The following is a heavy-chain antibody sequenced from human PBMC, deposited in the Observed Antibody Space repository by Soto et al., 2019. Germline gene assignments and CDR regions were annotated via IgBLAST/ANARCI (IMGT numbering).Heavy chain of an antibody. CDR3: ARETRITMIVVGAGAFEI. CDR1: GYTFTSYY. Sequence: ASVKVSCKASGYTFTSYYIHWVRQAPGQGLEWMGIINPSGGSTSYAQKFQGRVTMTRDTSTSTVYMELSSLRSEDTAVYYCARETRITMIVVGAGAFEIWGQGTMVTVSS. J-gene: IGHJ3*02. CDR2: INPSGGST. D-gene: IGHD3-22*01. V-gene: IGHV1-46*03.